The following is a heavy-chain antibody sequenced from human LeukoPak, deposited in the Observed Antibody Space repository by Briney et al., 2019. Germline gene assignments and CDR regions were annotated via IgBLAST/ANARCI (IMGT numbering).Heavy chain of an antibody. D-gene: IGHD3-9*01. J-gene: IGHJ6*03. Sequence: PGGSLRLSCAASGFTFSSYAMSWVRQAPGKGLEWVSAISGSGGSTYYADSVKGRFTISRDNSKNTLYLQMNSLRAEDTAVYYCAKDGQLRYFDWLLKANYYYYYMDVWGKGTTVTVSS. V-gene: IGHV3-23*01. CDR3: AKDGQLRYFDWLLKANYYYYYMDV. CDR1: GFTFSSYA. CDR2: ISGSGGST.